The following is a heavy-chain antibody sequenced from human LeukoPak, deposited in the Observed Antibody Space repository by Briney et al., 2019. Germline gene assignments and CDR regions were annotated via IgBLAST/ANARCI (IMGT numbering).Heavy chain of an antibody. Sequence: SEPLSLTCTVSGGSISSYYWSWLRQPPGKGLEWLGYIYYSGSTNYNPSLKSRGTISVDTSKNQFALKPSSVTAADTAVYYCARESRVYGMDVWGQGTLVTASS. J-gene: IGHJ6*02. D-gene: IGHD3-10*01. V-gene: IGHV4-59*01. CDR2: IYYSGST. CDR1: GGSISSYY. CDR3: ARESRVYGMDV.